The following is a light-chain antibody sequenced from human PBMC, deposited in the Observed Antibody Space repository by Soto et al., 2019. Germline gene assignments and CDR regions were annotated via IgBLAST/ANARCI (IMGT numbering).Light chain of an antibody. J-gene: IGKJ1*01. Sequence: EIVLTQSPGTLSLSPGERATLSCRAXQSVSSSYLAWYQQKPGQAPRLLIYGASSRATGIPDRFSGSGSGTDFTLTISRLEPEDFAVYYCQQYGSSPTWTFGQGTKVDI. CDR2: GAS. V-gene: IGKV3-20*01. CDR1: QSVSSSY. CDR3: QQYGSSPTWT.